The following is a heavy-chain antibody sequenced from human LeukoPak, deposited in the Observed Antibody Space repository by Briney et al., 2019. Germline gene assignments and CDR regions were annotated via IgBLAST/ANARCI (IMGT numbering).Heavy chain of an antibody. Sequence: GASVKVSCKVSGYTLTELSMHWVRQAPGKGLEWMGGFDPEDGETIYAQKFQGRVTMTEDTSTDTAYMELSSLRFEDTAVYYCATVSPWNGPPYFDYWGQGTLVTVSS. CDR2: FDPEDGET. CDR1: GYTLTELS. CDR3: ATVSPWNGPPYFDY. D-gene: IGHD1-1*01. J-gene: IGHJ4*02. V-gene: IGHV1-24*01.